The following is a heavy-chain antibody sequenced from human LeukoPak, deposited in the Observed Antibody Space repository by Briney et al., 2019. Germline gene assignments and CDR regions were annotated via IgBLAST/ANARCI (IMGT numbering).Heavy chain of an antibody. CDR3: TRDSGTYNCFDP. J-gene: IGHJ5*02. D-gene: IGHD2-2*01. V-gene: IGHV3-73*01. CDR1: GFTFSDSA. CDR2: MDKETNLYAT. Sequence: GGSLSLSCVASGFTFSDSAIHWVRQSSGKGLEWIGHMDKETNLYATALAASVKGRFTVSRDDSKNTAYLHMNSLKTEDTALYYCTRDSGTYNCFDPWGQGTLVTVSS.